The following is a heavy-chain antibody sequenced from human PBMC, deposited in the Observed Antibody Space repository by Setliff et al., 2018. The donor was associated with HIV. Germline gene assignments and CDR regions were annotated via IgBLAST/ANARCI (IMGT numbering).Heavy chain of an antibody. CDR3: ARDMMRWLVMVPGATWGYFDS. Sequence: PSETLSLTCTVSGGSISSHYWSWIRQPPGKGLEWIGYIYYSGSTNYNPSLKSRVTISVDTSKNQFSLKLSSVTAADTAVYFCARDMMRWLVMVPGATWGYFDSWGQGTLVTVPQ. D-gene: IGHD3-16*01. V-gene: IGHV4-59*11. CDR2: IYYSGST. CDR1: GGSISSHY. J-gene: IGHJ4*02.